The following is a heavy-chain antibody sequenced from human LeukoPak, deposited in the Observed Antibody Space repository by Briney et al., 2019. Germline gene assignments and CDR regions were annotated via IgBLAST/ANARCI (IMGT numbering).Heavy chain of an antibody. Sequence: GASVKVSCKASGGTFTSYYMHWVRQAPGQGLEWMGIINPSGGSTSYAQKFQGRVTMTRDTSTSTVYMELSSLRSEDTAVYYCARTLPYYCSGGSCYLGYWGQGTLVTVSS. CDR1: GGTFTSYY. J-gene: IGHJ4*02. D-gene: IGHD2-15*01. CDR2: INPSGGST. CDR3: ARTLPYYCSGGSCYLGY. V-gene: IGHV1-46*01.